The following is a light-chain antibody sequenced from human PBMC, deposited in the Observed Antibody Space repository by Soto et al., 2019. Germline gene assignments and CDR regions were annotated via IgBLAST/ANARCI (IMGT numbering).Light chain of an antibody. J-gene: IGKJ4*01. CDR3: QYRSHWPPGAT. V-gene: IGKV3-11*01. Sequence: EVVLTQSPATLSLSPGERATLSCRASQSVSTYLAWYQHKPGQAPRLLIYDASIRATGTPARFSGGGSGTDVTLTIRSLAPEESAVYYGQYRSHWPPGATFGGGTKVEIK. CDR2: DAS. CDR1: QSVSTY.